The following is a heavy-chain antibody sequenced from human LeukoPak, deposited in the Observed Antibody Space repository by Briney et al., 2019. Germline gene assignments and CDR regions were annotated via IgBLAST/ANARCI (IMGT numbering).Heavy chain of an antibody. J-gene: IGHJ4*02. Sequence: ASVKVSCKASGYTFTGYYMHWVRQAPGQGLEWMGWINPNSGGTNYAQKFQGRVTMTRDTSISTAYMELRSLRSDDTAVYYCARYPSHPRLYSSSCLDCRRFDYWGQGTLVTVSS. V-gene: IGHV1-2*02. CDR1: GYTFTGYY. D-gene: IGHD6-13*01. CDR3: ARYPSHPRLYSSSCLDCRRFDY. CDR2: INPNSGGT.